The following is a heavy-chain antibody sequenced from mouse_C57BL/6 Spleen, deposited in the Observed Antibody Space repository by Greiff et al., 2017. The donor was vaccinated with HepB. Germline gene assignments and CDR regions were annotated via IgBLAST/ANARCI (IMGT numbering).Heavy chain of an antibody. D-gene: IGHD1-1*01. V-gene: IGHV2-4*01. CDR1: GFSLTSYG. J-gene: IGHJ2*01. CDR2: IWSGGST. CDR3: AKNYGSRKYYFDY. Sequence: QVQLQQSGPGLVQPSQSLSITCTVSGFSLTSYGVHWVRQPPGKGLEWLGVIWSGGSTDYNAAFISRLSISKDNSKSQVFFKMNSLQADDTAIYFCAKNYGSRKYYFDYWGHGTTLTVSS.